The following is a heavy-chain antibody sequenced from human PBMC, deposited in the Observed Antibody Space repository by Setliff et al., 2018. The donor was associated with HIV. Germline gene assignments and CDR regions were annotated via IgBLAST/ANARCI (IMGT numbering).Heavy chain of an antibody. D-gene: IGHD2-21*01. V-gene: IGHV4-31*03. CDR1: GASFTSARYY. CDR2: VHNSGTA. Sequence: SETLSLTCSVSGASFTSARYYWTWIRQHPGHPGKGLECIGYVHNSGTAYSTPSLRSRVDISLDTSNSQFSLNLRAVTAAYTAVYYCARGVYCGASCYQGTDHWGQGTLVTVSS. J-gene: IGHJ5*02. CDR3: ARGVYCGASCYQGTDH.